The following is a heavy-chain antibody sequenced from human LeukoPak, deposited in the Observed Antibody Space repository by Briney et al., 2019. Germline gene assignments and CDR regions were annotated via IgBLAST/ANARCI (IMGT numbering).Heavy chain of an antibody. Sequence: GGSLRLPCAASGFTFSSYSMNWVRQAPGKGLEWVSSISSSSSYIYYADSVKGRFTISRDNAKSSLYLQMNSLRAEDTAVYYCARVRMIGDAFDIWGQGTMVTVSS. CDR1: GFTFSSYS. D-gene: IGHD3-16*01. J-gene: IGHJ3*02. CDR3: ARVRMIGDAFDI. CDR2: ISSSSSYI. V-gene: IGHV3-21*01.